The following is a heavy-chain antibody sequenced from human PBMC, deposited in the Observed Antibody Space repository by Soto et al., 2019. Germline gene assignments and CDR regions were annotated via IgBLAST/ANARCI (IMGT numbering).Heavy chain of an antibody. D-gene: IGHD3-10*01. J-gene: IGHJ4*02. CDR1: GGSISNYY. CDR2: IYFSGST. V-gene: IGHV4-59*08. CDR3: ARRYGGAVDY. Sequence: QVQLQESGPGLVKPSETLSLTCTVSGGSISNYYWSWIRQPPGKGLEWIGYIYFSGSTNYNPSLKSRVTLSVDTSKNQFSLKLSSVTAADAAVYYCARRYGGAVDYWGQGILVTVSS.